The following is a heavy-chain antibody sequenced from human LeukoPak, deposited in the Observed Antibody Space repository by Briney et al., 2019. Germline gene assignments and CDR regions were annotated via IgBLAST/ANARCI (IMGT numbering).Heavy chain of an antibody. Sequence: ASVKVSCKASGGTFSSYAISWVRQAPGQGLEWMGGIIPIFGTANYAQKFQGRVTITADESTSTAYMELSSLRSEDTAVYYCARTSGDIVATMKGDYWGQGTLVTVSS. D-gene: IGHD5-12*01. J-gene: IGHJ4*02. CDR1: GGTFSSYA. CDR3: ARTSGDIVATMKGDY. V-gene: IGHV1-69*13. CDR2: IIPIFGTA.